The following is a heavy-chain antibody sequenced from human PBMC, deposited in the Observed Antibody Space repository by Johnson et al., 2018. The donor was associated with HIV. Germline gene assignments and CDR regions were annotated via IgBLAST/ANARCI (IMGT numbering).Heavy chain of an antibody. CDR1: GFTVSSNY. Sequence: VQLVESGGGLVQPGGSLRLSCAASGFTVSSNYMSWVRQAPGKGLEWVSVIFSGGSTYYADSVNGRFTISRDNSKNTLYLQMNSLRAEDTALYYCARVLSKSSSFLHVAFDIWGQGTMVTVSS. D-gene: IGHD6-13*01. V-gene: IGHV3-66*01. CDR2: IFSGGST. CDR3: ARVLSKSSSFLHVAFDI. J-gene: IGHJ3*02.